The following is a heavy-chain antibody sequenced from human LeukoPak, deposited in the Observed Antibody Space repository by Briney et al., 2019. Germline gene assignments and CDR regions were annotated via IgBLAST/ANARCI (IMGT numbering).Heavy chain of an antibody. CDR2: INPNSGGT. Sequence: GASVNVSCKSSVYTFTVYYMHWVRQAPGQGLVWMGWINPNSGGTNYAQKFQGRVTMTRDTSISTAYMELSRLRSDDTAVYYCARAGDTNWFDPWGQGTLVTVSS. CDR3: ARAGDTNWFDP. J-gene: IGHJ5*02. CDR1: VYTFTVYY. D-gene: IGHD3-16*01. V-gene: IGHV1-2*02.